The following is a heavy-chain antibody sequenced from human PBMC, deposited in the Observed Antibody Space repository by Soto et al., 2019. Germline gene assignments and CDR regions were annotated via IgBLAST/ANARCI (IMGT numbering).Heavy chain of an antibody. D-gene: IGHD3-16*01. J-gene: IGHJ6*02. CDR2: IYYSGST. CDR1: GGSISSYY. CDR3: ARGDAGGVHYYYGMDV. V-gene: IGHV4-59*08. Sequence: QVQLQESGPGLVKPSETLSLTCTVSGGSISSYYWSWIRQPPGKGLEWIGYIYYSGSTNYNPALKSRVTISVDTSKNKFSLKLSSVAAADTAVYYCARGDAGGVHYYYGMDVWGQGTTVTVSS.